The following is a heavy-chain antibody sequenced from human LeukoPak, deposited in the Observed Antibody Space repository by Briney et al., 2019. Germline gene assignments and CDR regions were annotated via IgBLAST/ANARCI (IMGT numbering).Heavy chain of an antibody. D-gene: IGHD1-26*01. V-gene: IGHV4-39*01. J-gene: IGHJ4*02. Sequence: SETLSLTCSVSGGSVSGSSYYWGWIRQPPGKGLEWIGSIYYSGGTYYNPSLKSRVIISVDTPKNQFSLKVSSVTAADTAVYYCARHSGSYYQPLDYWGQGTLVTVSS. CDR3: ARHSGSYYQPLDY. CDR1: GGSVSGSSYY. CDR2: IYYSGGT.